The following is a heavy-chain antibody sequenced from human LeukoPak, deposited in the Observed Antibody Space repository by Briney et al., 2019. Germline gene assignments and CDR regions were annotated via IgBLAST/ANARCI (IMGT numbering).Heavy chain of an antibody. CDR1: GFPFSTLG. V-gene: IGHV3-64D*06. Sequence: GGSLRLSCSASGFPFSTLGMHWARQAPGKGLEHVSTIGSDGDGTYYADSVKDRFIISRDNSKNAVYLQMSSLRPEDTAVYYCVSPVFINFWGQGTLVTVSS. J-gene: IGHJ4*01. D-gene: IGHD1-14*01. CDR3: VSPVFINF. CDR2: IGSDGDGT.